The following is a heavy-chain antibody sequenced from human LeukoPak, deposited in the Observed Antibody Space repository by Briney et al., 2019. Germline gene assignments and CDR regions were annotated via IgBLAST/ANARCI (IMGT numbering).Heavy chain of an antibody. CDR1: GYTFTSYY. D-gene: IGHD1-26*01. V-gene: IGHV1-69*06. J-gene: IGHJ4*02. CDR2: IIPIFGTA. Sequence: ASVKVSCKASGYTFTSYYMRWVRQAPGQGLEWMGGIIPIFGTANYAQKFQGRVTITADKSTSTAYMELSSLRAEDTAVYYCARAISGSYWFDYWGQGTLVTVSS. CDR3: ARAISGSYWFDY.